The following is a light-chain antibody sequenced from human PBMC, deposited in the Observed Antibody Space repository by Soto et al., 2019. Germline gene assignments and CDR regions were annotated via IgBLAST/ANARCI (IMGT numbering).Light chain of an antibody. CDR1: QSISSW. Sequence: DIQMTQSPSTLSASVGDRVTITCRASQSISSWLAWYQQKPGKAPKLLIYKASSLESGVTSRSSGSGSGTEFTLTISSLQPDDFATYYCQQYNSYSPWAFGQGTKVEIK. CDR3: QQYNSYSPWA. V-gene: IGKV1-5*03. CDR2: KAS. J-gene: IGKJ1*01.